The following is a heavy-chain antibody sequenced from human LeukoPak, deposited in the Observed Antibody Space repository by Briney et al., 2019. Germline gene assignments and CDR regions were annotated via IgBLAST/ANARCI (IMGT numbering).Heavy chain of an antibody. J-gene: IGHJ4*02. CDR3: ARDLGLDYGDSD. CDR1: GFTFSSYS. Sequence: GRSLRLSCAASGFTFSSYSMNWVRQAPGKGLEWVSVIYSGGSTYYADSVKGRFTISRDNSKNTLYLQMNSLRAEDTAVYYCARDLGLDYGDSDWGQGTLVTVSS. D-gene: IGHD4-17*01. CDR2: IYSGGST. V-gene: IGHV3-66*01.